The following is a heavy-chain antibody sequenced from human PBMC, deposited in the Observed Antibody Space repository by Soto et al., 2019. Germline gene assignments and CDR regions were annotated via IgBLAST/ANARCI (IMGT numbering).Heavy chain of an antibody. Sequence: ASVKVSCKASRYSFTSYAMHRVRQAPGQRLEWMGWINAGNGNTKYSQKFQGRVTITRDTSASTAYMELSSLRSEDTAVYYCARDQLSAPGYWGQGTLVTVSS. CDR1: RYSFTSYA. V-gene: IGHV1-3*01. D-gene: IGHD1-1*01. CDR2: INAGNGNT. J-gene: IGHJ4*02. CDR3: ARDQLSAPGY.